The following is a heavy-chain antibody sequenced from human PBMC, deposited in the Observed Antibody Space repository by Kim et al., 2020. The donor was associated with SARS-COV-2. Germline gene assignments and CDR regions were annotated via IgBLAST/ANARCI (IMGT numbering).Heavy chain of an antibody. J-gene: IGHJ6*02. V-gene: IGHV4-39*01. Sequence: SETLSLTCIVSGGSISSSSYYWGWVRQPPGKGLEWIGSIYYSGSTYYNPSLKSRVTMSVDTSKNQFSLKLSSVTAADTAVYYCATYSSSQYYGMDVWGQGTTVTVSS. CDR2: IYYSGST. CDR1: GGSISSSSYY. D-gene: IGHD6-13*01. CDR3: ATYSSSQYYGMDV.